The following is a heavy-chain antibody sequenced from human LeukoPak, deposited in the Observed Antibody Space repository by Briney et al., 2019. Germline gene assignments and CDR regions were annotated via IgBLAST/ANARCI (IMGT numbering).Heavy chain of an antibody. Sequence: PSETLSLTCAVYGGSFSGYYWSWIRQPPGKGLEWIGEINHSGSTNYNPSLKSRVTIPVDTSKNQFSLKLSSVTAADTAVYYCHGYCSSTSCYRRDNTSDKAAHNWFDPWGQGTLVTVSS. CDR2: INHSGST. V-gene: IGHV4-34*01. CDR3: HGYCSSTSCYRRDNTSDKAAHNWFDP. D-gene: IGHD2-2*02. CDR1: GGSFSGYY. J-gene: IGHJ5*02.